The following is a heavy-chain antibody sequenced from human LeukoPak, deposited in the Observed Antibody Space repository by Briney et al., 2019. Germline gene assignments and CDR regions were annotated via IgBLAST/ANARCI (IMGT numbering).Heavy chain of an antibody. V-gene: IGHV3-48*01. Sequence: GGSLRLSCAASGFTFSSYSMNWVRQASGRGLEWVSYISSGSRTIFYADSVKGRFTISRDNAKDSLYLLMNSLRADDTAVYYCARESITGDRDFDYWGQGTLITVSS. CDR3: ARESITGDRDFDY. J-gene: IGHJ4*02. CDR1: GFTFSSYS. CDR2: ISSGSRTI. D-gene: IGHD7-27*01.